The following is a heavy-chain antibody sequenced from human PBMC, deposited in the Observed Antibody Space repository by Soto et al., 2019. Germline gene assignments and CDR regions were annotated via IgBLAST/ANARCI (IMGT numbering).Heavy chain of an antibody. CDR3: AREEDSSEEYYYYGMDV. J-gene: IGHJ6*02. CDR1: GFTFSSYS. Sequence: GGSLRLSCAASGFTFSSYSMNWVRQAPGKGLEWVSYISSSSSTIYYADSVKGRFTISRDNAENSLYLQMNSLRDEDTAVYYCAREEDSSEEYYYYGMDVWGQGTTVTVSS. CDR2: ISSSSSTI. V-gene: IGHV3-48*02. D-gene: IGHD6-13*01.